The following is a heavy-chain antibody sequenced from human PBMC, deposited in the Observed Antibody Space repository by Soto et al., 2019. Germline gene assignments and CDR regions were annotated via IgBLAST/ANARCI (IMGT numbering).Heavy chain of an antibody. CDR2: INQDGSEK. CDR3: AAVGIASVGYYNGMDV. CDR1: GFTFSSFW. J-gene: IGHJ6*02. V-gene: IGHV3-7*03. D-gene: IGHD6-13*01. Sequence: LRLSFAASGFTFSSFWMAWVRQAPGKGLEWVANINQDGSEKYYVDSMKGRFTISRDNAKNSLYLELSSLRSEDTAVYYCAAVGIASVGYYNGMDVWGQGTTVTVSS.